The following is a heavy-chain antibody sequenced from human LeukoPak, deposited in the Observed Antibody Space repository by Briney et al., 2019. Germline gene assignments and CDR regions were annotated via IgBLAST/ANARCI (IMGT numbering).Heavy chain of an antibody. CDR1: GFTFRSYW. CDR2: INQDGSEK. CDR3: ARDQGFSYYFHYMDV. J-gene: IGHJ6*03. V-gene: IGHV3-7*01. Sequence: AGGSLRLSCAASGFTFRSYWMSWVRQAPGKGLEWVANINQDGSEKYYVDSVKGRFTISRDNAKNSLYLQMNSLRAEDTAVYYCARDQGFSYYFHYMDVWGKGTTVTVSS. D-gene: IGHD3-3*01.